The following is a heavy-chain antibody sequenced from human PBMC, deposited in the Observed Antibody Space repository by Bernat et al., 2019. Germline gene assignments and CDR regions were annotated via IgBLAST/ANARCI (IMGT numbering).Heavy chain of an antibody. Sequence: EVQLVESGGGVVRPGGSLRLSCAASGFTFDDYGMSWVRQAPGKGLEWVSGINWNGGSTGYADSVKGRFTISRDNAKNPLYLQMNRLRAEDTALYYSTRDHYSGSESLGPVDYWGQGTLVTVSS. CDR1: GFTFDDYG. V-gene: IGHV3-20*04. CDR3: TRDHYSGSESLGPVDY. D-gene: IGHD3-10*01. J-gene: IGHJ4*02. CDR2: INWNGGST.